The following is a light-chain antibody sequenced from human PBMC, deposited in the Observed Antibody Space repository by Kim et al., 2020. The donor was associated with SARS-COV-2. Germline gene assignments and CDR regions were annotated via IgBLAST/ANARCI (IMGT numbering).Light chain of an antibody. J-gene: IGLJ3*02. CDR1: SSDVGAYDY. V-gene: IGLV2-14*04. CDR2: DVR. CDR3: SSHTTSSTWV. Sequence: GRSITISCTGTSSDVGAYDYVSWYQQHTDKAPKLIVYDVRKRPSGISLRFSGSKSGNTASLTISGLQAEDEADYYCSSHTTSSTWVFGGGTQLTVL.